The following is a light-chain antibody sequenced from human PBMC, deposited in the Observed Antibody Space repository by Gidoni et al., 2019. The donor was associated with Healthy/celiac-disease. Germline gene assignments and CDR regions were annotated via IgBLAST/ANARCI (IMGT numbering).Light chain of an antibody. CDR3: QQYNSYSYT. CDR1: QSISSW. V-gene: IGKV1-5*03. Sequence: ITCRASQSISSWLAWYQQKPRKAPKLLIYKASSLESGVPSRFSGSGSGTEFTLTISSLQPDDFATYYCQQYNSYSYTFGQGTKLEIK. J-gene: IGKJ2*01. CDR2: KAS.